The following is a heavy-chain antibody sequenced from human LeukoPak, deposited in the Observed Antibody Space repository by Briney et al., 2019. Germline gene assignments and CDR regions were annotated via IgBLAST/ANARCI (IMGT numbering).Heavy chain of an antibody. CDR1: GYTFTGYY. V-gene: IGHV1-2*02. CDR3: ARVVWDYDILTLGPYFDY. J-gene: IGHJ4*02. D-gene: IGHD3-9*01. CDR2: INPNSGGT. Sequence: ASVKVSCKASGYTFTGYYMHWVRQAPGQGLEWMGWINPNSGGTNYAQKFQGRVTMTRDTSISTAYMELSRLRSDDTAVYYCARVVWDYDILTLGPYFDYWGQGTLVTVSS.